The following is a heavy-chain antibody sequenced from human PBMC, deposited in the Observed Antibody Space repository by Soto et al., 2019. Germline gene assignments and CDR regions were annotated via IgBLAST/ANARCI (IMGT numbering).Heavy chain of an antibody. Sequence: QVQLVESGGGVVQPGRSLRLSCAASGFTFSSYAMYWVRQAPGKGLEWVAVTSYDGSNKYYADSVRGRFTISRDNSKNTLYMEVNSLTAGDTAVYYGARDHGWLSYFDHWGQGTLVTVSS. CDR1: GFTFSSYA. J-gene: IGHJ4*02. CDR3: ARDHGWLSYFDH. D-gene: IGHD3-22*01. CDR2: TSYDGSNK. V-gene: IGHV3-30-3*01.